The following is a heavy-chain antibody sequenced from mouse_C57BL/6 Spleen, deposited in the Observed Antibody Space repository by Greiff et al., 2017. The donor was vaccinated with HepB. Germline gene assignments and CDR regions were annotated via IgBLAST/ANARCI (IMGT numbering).Heavy chain of an antibody. Sequence: QVQLQQSGAELVKPGASVKLSCKASGYTFTSYWMQWVKQRPGQGLEWIGEIDPSDSYTNYNQKFKGKATLTVDTSSSTAYMQLSSLTSEDSAVYYCARHSSGYPSGFAYWGQGTLVTVSA. D-gene: IGHD3-2*02. V-gene: IGHV1-50*01. CDR1: GYTFTSYW. CDR2: IDPSDSYT. J-gene: IGHJ3*01. CDR3: ARHSSGYPSGFAY.